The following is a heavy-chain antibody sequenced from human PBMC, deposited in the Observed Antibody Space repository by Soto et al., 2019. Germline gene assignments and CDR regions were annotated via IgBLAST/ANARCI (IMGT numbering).Heavy chain of an antibody. V-gene: IGHV4-59*01. CDR2: IYYSGST. D-gene: IGHD3-10*01. Sequence: SETLSLTCTVSGGSISSYYWSWIRQPPGKGLEWIGYIYYSGSTNYNPSLKSRVTISVDTSKNQFSLKLSSVTAADTAVYYCAVEGTFRAPDGIAVWSQGTTVTVSS. J-gene: IGHJ6*02. CDR1: GGSISSYY. CDR3: AVEGTFRAPDGIAV.